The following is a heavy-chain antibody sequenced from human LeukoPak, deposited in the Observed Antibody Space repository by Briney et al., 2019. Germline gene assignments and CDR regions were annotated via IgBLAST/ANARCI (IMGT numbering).Heavy chain of an antibody. J-gene: IGHJ4*02. CDR3: ARPLSRYCSGGSCYWGFDY. CDR2: IIPIFGTA. D-gene: IGHD2-15*01. CDR1: GGTFSNYA. Sequence: SVKVSCKASGGTFSNYAISWVRQAPGQGLEWMGGIIPIFGTANYAQKFQGRVTITADESTSTAYMELSSLRSEDTAVYYCARPLSRYCSGGSCYWGFDYWGQGTLVTVSS. V-gene: IGHV1-69*13.